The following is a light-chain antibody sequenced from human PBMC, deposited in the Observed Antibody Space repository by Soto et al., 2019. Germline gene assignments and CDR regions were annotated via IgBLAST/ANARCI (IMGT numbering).Light chain of an antibody. V-gene: IGKV1-39*01. Sequence: DIQMTQSPSSLSASVGDRVTITCRASQSISSYLNWYQQTPGIAPKLLLYAASSLQSGVPSRFSGSGSGTDFTLTISSLQPEDFATYYWQQSYSTPLTFGGGTKVESK. CDR2: AAS. CDR1: QSISSY. CDR3: QQSYSTPLT. J-gene: IGKJ4*01.